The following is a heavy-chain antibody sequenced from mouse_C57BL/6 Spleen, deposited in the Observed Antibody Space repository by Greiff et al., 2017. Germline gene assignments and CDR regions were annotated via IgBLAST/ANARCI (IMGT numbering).Heavy chain of an antibody. CDR3: AGWTTVVAGDWYFDV. CDR2: IHPNSGST. D-gene: IGHD1-1*01. Sequence: QVQLQQPGAELVKPGASVKLSCKASGYTFTSYWMPWVKQRPGQGLEWIGMIHPNSGSTNYNEKFKSKATLTVDKSSSTAYLQLSSLTSDDSAVYYCAGWTTVVAGDWYFDVWGTGTTVTVSS. V-gene: IGHV1-64*01. J-gene: IGHJ1*03. CDR1: GYTFTSYW.